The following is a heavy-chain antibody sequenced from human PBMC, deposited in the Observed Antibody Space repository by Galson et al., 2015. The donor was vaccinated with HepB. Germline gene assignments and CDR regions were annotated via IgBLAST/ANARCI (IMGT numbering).Heavy chain of an antibody. CDR3: AREEDCSSTSCYSNWFDP. D-gene: IGHD2-2*01. CDR1: GYTFTGYY. Sequence: SVKVSCKASGYTFTGYYMHWVRQAPGQGLEWMGWINPNSGGTNYAQKFQGRVTMTRDTSTSTAYMELSRLRSDDTAVYYCAREEDCSSTSCYSNWFDPWGQGTLVTVSS. CDR2: INPNSGGT. J-gene: IGHJ5*02. V-gene: IGHV1-2*02.